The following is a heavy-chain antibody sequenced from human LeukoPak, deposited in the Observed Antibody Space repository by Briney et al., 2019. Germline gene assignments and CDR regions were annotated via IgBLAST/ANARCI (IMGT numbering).Heavy chain of an antibody. Sequence: GGSLRLSCAASGFTFSSYGMTWVRQAPGKGLEWVAVISYDGSNKYYADSVKGRFTISRDNSKNTLYLQMNSLRAEDTAVYYCASRPYSSSYRPLYWGQGTLVTVSS. J-gene: IGHJ4*02. CDR2: ISYDGSNK. CDR3: ASRPYSSSYRPLY. CDR1: GFTFSSYG. D-gene: IGHD6-6*01. V-gene: IGHV3-30*03.